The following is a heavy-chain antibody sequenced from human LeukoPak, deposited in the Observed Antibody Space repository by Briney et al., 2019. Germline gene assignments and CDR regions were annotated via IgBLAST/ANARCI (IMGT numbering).Heavy chain of an antibody. CDR3: ARVEGGWFDP. CDR2: IRYDGSNK. CDR1: GFTFSSYG. J-gene: IGHJ5*02. D-gene: IGHD1-26*01. V-gene: IGHV3-30*02. Sequence: PGGSLRLSRAASGFTFSSYGMHWVRQAPGKGLEWVAFIRYDGSNKYYADSVKGRFTISRDNSKNTLYLQMNSLRAEDTAVYYCARVEGGWFDPWGQGALVTVSS.